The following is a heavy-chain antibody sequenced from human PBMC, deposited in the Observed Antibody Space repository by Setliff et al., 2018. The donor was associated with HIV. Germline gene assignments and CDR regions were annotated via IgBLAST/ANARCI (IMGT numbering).Heavy chain of an antibody. J-gene: IGHJ4*02. D-gene: IGHD3-3*01. V-gene: IGHV3-21*01. CDR1: GFTFSSYS. CDR2: ISSSSSYT. CDR3: ARDVSWRVRTYIDY. Sequence: PGGSLRLSCAASGFTFSSYSMNWVRQAPGKGLEWVSYISSSSSYTHYADSVKGRFTISRDNAKKSLYLQMNSLRAEDTAVYYCARDVSWRVRTYIDYWGQGALVTVSS.